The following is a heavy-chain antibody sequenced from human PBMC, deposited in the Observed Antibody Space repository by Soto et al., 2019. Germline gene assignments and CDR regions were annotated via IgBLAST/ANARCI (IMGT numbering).Heavy chain of an antibody. D-gene: IGHD1-1*01. CDR2: LYDVDGS. Sequence: DVQLVESGGGLMQPGETLRLSCAASGLTVSGKKYVAWVRQAPGKGLEWVSALYDVDGSFYADSVKGRFTTSSDSSKTTVYLQMYGLRPDDTAVYYCATWHEREHAYDVWGQGTTVTVSS. J-gene: IGHJ3*01. V-gene: IGHV3-53*01. CDR1: GLTVSGKKY. CDR3: ATWHEREHAYDV.